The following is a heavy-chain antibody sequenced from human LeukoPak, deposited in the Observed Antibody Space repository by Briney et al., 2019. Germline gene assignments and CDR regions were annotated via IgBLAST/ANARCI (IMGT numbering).Heavy chain of an antibody. Sequence: SQTLSLTCTVSGGSISSGDYYWSWIRQPPGKVLEWIGYIYYSGSTYYNPSLKSRVTISVDTSKNQFSLKLSSVTAADTAVYYCARGADYGDYLGLFFDYWGQGTLVTVSS. V-gene: IGHV4-30-4*01. D-gene: IGHD4-17*01. CDR2: IYYSGST. J-gene: IGHJ4*02. CDR3: ARGADYGDYLGLFFDY. CDR1: GGSISSGDYY.